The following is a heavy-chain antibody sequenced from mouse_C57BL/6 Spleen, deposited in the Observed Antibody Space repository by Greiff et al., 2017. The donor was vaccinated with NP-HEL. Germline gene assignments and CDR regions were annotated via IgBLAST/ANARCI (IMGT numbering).Heavy chain of an antibody. Sequence: QVQLQQSGAELVRPGASVTLSCKASGYTFTDYEMHWVKQTPVHGLEWIGAIDPETGGTAYNQKFKGKAILTADKSSSTAYMELRSLTSEDSAVYYCTRHATKTFFAYWGQGTLVTVSA. D-gene: IGHD1-3*01. J-gene: IGHJ3*01. CDR3: TRHATKTFFAY. CDR2: IDPETGGT. V-gene: IGHV1-15*01. CDR1: GYTFTDYE.